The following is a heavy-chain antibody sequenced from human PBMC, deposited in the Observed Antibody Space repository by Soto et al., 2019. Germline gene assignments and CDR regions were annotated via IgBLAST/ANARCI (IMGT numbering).Heavy chain of an antibody. J-gene: IGHJ4*02. CDR3: AHRVQWLGDFDY. V-gene: IGHV2-5*01. CDR1: GFSLSTSGVG. D-gene: IGHD6-19*01. Sequence: QITLKESGPTLVKPTQTLTLTCTFSGFSLSTSGVGVGWIRQPPGKALEWLALIYWNDDKRYSPSLKSRRTNTKGTPKNQVVPKINNKDPVDTATYFWAHRVQWLGDFDYWGQGTLVTVSS. CDR2: IYWNDDK.